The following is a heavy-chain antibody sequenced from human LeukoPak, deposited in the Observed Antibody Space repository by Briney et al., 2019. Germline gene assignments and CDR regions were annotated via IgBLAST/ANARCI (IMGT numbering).Heavy chain of an antibody. CDR1: GFTFSSYS. D-gene: IGHD2-8*01. Sequence: GSLRLSCAASGFTFSSYSMNWVRQAPGKGLEWVSSISSSSSYIYYADSVKGRFTISRDNAKNSLYLQMNSLRAEDTAVYYCARDNGVYCTNGVCNYFDYWGQGTLVTVSS. CDR2: ISSSSSYI. CDR3: ARDNGVYCTNGVCNYFDY. J-gene: IGHJ4*02. V-gene: IGHV3-21*01.